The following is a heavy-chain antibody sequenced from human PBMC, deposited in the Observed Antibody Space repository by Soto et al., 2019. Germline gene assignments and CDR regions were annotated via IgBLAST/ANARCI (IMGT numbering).Heavy chain of an antibody. D-gene: IGHD3-10*01. J-gene: IGHJ6*02. CDR2: IYYSGST. Sequence: QVQLQESGPGLVKPSETLSLTCTVSGGSVSSGSYYWSWIRQPPGKGLEWIGYIYYSGSTNYNPSLQSRVTISVDTSKNQFSLKLSSVTAADTAVYYCASEWFGELLPTYYYGMDVWGQGTTVTVSS. CDR1: GGSVSSGSYY. CDR3: ASEWFGELLPTYYYGMDV. V-gene: IGHV4-61*01.